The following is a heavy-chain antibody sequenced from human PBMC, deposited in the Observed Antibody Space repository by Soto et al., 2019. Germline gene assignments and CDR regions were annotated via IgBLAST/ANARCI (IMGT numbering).Heavy chain of an antibody. CDR1: GFTFSSYS. J-gene: IGHJ4*02. CDR3: ARGVWGYGDRSSDY. V-gene: IGHV3-48*02. CDR2: SSVSSSTI. Sequence: EVQLVESGGGLVQPGGSLRLSCAASGFTFSSYSMNWVRQAPGKGLEWVSYSSVSSSTIYYADSVKGRFTISRDNAKNSLYLQMNSLRDEDTAVYYCARGVWGYGDRSSDYWGQGTLVTVSS. D-gene: IGHD4-17*01.